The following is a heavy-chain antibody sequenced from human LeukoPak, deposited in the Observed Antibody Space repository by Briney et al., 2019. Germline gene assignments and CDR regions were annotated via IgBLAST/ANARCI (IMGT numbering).Heavy chain of an antibody. V-gene: IGHV1-46*01. J-gene: IGHJ5*02. CDR2: INPSGGST. CDR3: ARPRLNIAAAGGTQPISYNWFDP. D-gene: IGHD6-13*01. Sequence: RASVKVSCKASGYTFSRYYMHWVRQAPGQGLEWMGIINPSGGSTSYAQKFQGRVTMTRDMSTSTVYMELSSLRSEDTAVYYCARPRLNIAAAGGTQPISYNWFDPWGQGTLVTVSS. CDR1: GYTFSRYY.